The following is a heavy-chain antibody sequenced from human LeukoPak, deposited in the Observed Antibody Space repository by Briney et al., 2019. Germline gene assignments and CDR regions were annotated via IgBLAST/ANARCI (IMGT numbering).Heavy chain of an antibody. CDR3: ARVETVVVMGDGYFDY. CDR2: IIPIFGTA. CDR1: GGTFSSYA. V-gene: IGHV1-69*05. Sequence: SVKVSCKASGGTFSSYAISWVRQAPGQGLEWMGGIIPIFGTANYAQKFQGRVTITTDESTSTAYLELSSLRSEDTAVYYCARVETVVVMGDGYFDYWGQGTLVTVPS. J-gene: IGHJ4*02. D-gene: IGHD3-22*01.